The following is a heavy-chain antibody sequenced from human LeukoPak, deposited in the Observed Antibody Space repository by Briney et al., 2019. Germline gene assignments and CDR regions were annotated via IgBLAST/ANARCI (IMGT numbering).Heavy chain of an antibody. J-gene: IGHJ4*02. CDR1: GFTFTNYW. CDR2: INEDGGGR. D-gene: IGHD6-19*01. V-gene: IGHV3-7*01. Sequence: GGSLRLSCAASGFTFTNYWMTWVRQAPGKGLEWVANINEDGGGRYYVDSVKGRFTISRDNAKNTLYLQMNSLRAEDTAVYHCASGSSGWYGEIWGQGTLVTVSS. CDR3: ASGSSGWYGEI.